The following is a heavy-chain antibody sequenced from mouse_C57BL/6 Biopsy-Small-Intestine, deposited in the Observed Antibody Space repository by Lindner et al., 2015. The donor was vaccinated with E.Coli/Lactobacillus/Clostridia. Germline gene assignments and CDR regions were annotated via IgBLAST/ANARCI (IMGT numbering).Heavy chain of an antibody. CDR2: ISDGGSYT. CDR1: GFTFSSYA. CDR3: ARDYYGSRYYFDY. J-gene: IGHJ2*01. Sequence: VQLQESGGGLVKPGGSLKLSCAASGFTFSSYAMSWVRQTPEKRLEWVATISDGGSYTYYPDNVKGRFTISRDNAKNNLYPQMSHLKSEDTAMYYCARDYYGSRYYFDYWGQGTTLTVSS. V-gene: IGHV5-4*01. D-gene: IGHD1-1*01.